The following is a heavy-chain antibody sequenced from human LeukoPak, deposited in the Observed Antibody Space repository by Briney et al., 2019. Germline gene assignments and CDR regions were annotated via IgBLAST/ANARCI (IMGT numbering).Heavy chain of an antibody. V-gene: IGHV3-21*01. CDR2: ISGSSSYI. CDR3: ARGPRIVGYTSRELGHWYFDV. CDR1: GFTFSSYS. D-gene: IGHD6-13*01. Sequence: KSGGSLRLSCAASGFTFSSYSMNWVRQAPGKGLEWVSSISGSSSYIYYADSVKGRFTISRDNAKNSLYLQMNSLRAGDTAVYYCARGPRIVGYTSRELGHWYFDVWGRGTLVTVSS. J-gene: IGHJ2*01.